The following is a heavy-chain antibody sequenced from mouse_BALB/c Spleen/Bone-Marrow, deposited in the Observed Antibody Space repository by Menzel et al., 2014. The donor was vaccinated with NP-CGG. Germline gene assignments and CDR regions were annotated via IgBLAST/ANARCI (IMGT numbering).Heavy chain of an antibody. CDR3: AGGQGRVLFDY. J-gene: IGHJ2*01. CDR1: GFTFTDYY. Sequence: VQLKESGGGLVQPGGSLRLSCATSGFTFTDYYMYWVRQPPGKALEWLGFIRNKANGYTTEYSASGNGLFTDSTDNSHNILYQQRNMLCVEERDTYYGAGGQGRVLFDYWGQGTTLTVSS. V-gene: IGHV7-3*02. CDR2: IRNKANGYTT.